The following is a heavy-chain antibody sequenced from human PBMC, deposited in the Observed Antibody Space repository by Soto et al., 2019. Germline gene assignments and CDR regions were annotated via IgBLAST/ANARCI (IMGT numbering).Heavy chain of an antibody. Sequence: QVQLQESGPGLVKPSQTLSLTCTVFGGSVSTGDFYWTWIRQTPGKGLEWIGYIYYSGSNYYNPALKSRASISVDASKHKFSLTLTSVTAADTAVYYGARGPLDNSGYSDYGGQGTLVNVSS. V-gene: IGHV4-30-4*01. D-gene: IGHD3-22*01. CDR2: IYYSGSN. J-gene: IGHJ4*02. CDR3: ARGPLDNSGYSDY. CDR1: GGSVSTGDFY.